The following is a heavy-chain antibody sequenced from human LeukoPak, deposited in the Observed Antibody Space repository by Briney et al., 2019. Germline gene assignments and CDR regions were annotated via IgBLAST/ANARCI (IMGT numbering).Heavy chain of an antibody. D-gene: IGHD4-11*01. CDR1: GGSISSSSYY. CDR2: IYYSGST. Sequence: SETLSLTCTVSGGSISSSSYYWGWIRQPPGKGLEWIGSIYYSGSTYYNPSLKSRVTISVDTSKNQFSLKLSSVTAADTAVYYCARQSIYSNYYWSDPWGQGTLVTVSS. V-gene: IGHV4-39*01. CDR3: ARQSIYSNYYWSDP. J-gene: IGHJ5*02.